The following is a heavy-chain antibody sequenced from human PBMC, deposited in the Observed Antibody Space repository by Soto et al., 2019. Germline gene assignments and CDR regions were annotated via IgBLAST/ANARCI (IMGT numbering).Heavy chain of an antibody. V-gene: IGHV5-10-1*03. D-gene: IGHD1-1*01. CDR1: GYRFINYW. CDR2: IDPSDSYT. Sequence: EVQLVQSGAEVKKPGESLRLSCQGSGYRFINYWISWVRQMPGKGLEWVGRIDPSDSYTVYSPSFQGHVTILIDTAINTAFLQWRSLQASDTAMYYCVRHGNGTPFNFDLWGRGTLVPVSS. CDR3: VRHGNGTPFNFDL. J-gene: IGHJ4*02.